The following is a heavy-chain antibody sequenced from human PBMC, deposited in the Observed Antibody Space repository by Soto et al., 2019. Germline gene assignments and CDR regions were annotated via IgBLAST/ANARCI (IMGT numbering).Heavy chain of an antibody. CDR3: ALRYSSSWGYYYYYGMDV. CDR1: GGTFSSYA. D-gene: IGHD6-13*01. J-gene: IGHJ6*02. CDR2: IIPIFGTA. Sequence: VALVKVSCKASGGTFSSYAISWVRQAPGQGLEWMGGIIPIFGTANYAQKFQGRVTITADESTSTAYMELSSLRSEDTAVYYCALRYSSSWGYYYYYGMDVWGQGTTVTVSS. V-gene: IGHV1-69*13.